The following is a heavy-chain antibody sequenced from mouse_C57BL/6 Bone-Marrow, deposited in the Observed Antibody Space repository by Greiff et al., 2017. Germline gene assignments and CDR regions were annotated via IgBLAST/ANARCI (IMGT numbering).Heavy chain of an antibody. J-gene: IGHJ1*03. CDR1: GYAFSSSW. CDR2: IYPGDGDT. V-gene: IGHV1-82*01. D-gene: IGHD1-1*01. CDR3: AMGTVPYFDV. Sequence: VQLQQSGPELVKPGASVKISCKASGYAFSSSWMNWVKQRPGKGLEWIGRIYPGDGDTNYNGKFKGKATLTADKSSSTAYMQLSSLTSEDSAVYFCAMGTVPYFDVWAQGPRSPSPQ.